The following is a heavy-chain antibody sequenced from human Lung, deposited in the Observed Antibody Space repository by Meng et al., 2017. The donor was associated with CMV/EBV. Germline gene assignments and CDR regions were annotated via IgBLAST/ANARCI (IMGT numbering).Heavy chain of an antibody. CDR1: GFNFATSS. Sequence: LKVSCPVSGFNFATSSFHWVRRGSGKGLEWVGRIRRKETIYATELAASVRGRFTISRDDSKSVTYLQMNNLEIEDSAIYYCTGLYPWGQGTLVTVSS. CDR3: TGLYP. J-gene: IGHJ5*02. V-gene: IGHV3-73*01. CDR2: IRRKETIYAT.